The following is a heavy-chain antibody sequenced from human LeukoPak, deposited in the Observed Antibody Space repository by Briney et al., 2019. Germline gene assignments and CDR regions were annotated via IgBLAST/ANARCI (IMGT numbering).Heavy chain of an antibody. CDR3: TRVEVGSYGDYYYYYYMDV. CDR1: GFTFSNAW. V-gene: IGHV3-15*01. J-gene: IGHJ6*03. Sequence: TGGSLRLSCAASGFTFSNAWMSWVRQAPGKGLEWVGRIKSKTDGGTTDYAAPVKGRFTISRDDSKNTLYLQMNSLKTEDTAVYYCTRVEVGSYGDYYYYYYMDVWGKGTTVTVSS. D-gene: IGHD4-17*01. CDR2: IKSKTDGGTT.